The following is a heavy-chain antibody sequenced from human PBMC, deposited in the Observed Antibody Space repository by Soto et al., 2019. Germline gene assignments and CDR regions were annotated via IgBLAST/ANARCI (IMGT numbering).Heavy chain of an antibody. Sequence: QVQLVQSGAEVKKPGASVKVSCKASGYTFTSYDINWVRQATGQGLEWMGWMNPNSGNTGYAQKFQGIVTMTRNTSISTAEMELSSLRSEDTAVYYCARVKYDFWSGYYTGDAFDIWGQGTMVTVSS. CDR3: ARVKYDFWSGYYTGDAFDI. D-gene: IGHD3-3*01. CDR1: GYTFTSYD. J-gene: IGHJ3*02. CDR2: MNPNSGNT. V-gene: IGHV1-8*01.